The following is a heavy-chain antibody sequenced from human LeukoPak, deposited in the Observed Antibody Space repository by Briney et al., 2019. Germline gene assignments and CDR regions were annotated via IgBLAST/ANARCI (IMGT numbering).Heavy chain of an antibody. J-gene: IGHJ4*02. Sequence: PGGTLRLSCAASGFTFSSYGMSWVRQAPGKGLEWVSAISGSGGSTYYADSVKGRFTISRDNSKNTLYLQMNSLRAEDTAVYYCAKVRGYDYGDHFDYWGQGTLVTVSS. CDR1: GFTFSSYG. V-gene: IGHV3-23*01. CDR3: AKVRGYDYGDHFDY. D-gene: IGHD4-17*01. CDR2: ISGSGGST.